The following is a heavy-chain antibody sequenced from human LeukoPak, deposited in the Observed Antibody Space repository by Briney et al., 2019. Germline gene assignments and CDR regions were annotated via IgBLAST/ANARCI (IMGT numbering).Heavy chain of an antibody. CDR3: ARGGYSGYVTFDI. J-gene: IGHJ3*02. CDR2: ISSTSSNI. V-gene: IGHV3-21*01. Sequence: GGSLRLSCVASRFTFSNYAMNWVRQAPGKGLEWVSSISSTSSNIYYADSVKGRFTISRDSAKNSLYLQMNSLRAEDTAVYYCARGGYSGYVTFDIWGQGTMVTVSS. CDR1: RFTFSNYA. D-gene: IGHD5-12*01.